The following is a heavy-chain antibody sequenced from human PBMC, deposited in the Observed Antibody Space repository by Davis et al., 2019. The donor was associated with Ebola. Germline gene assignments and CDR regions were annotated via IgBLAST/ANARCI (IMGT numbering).Heavy chain of an antibody. J-gene: IGHJ1*01. CDR2: ISWNSGSI. V-gene: IGHV3-9*01. CDR1: GFTFDDYA. CDR3: AKDTCGGDCYSPGYFQH. Sequence: SLKISCAASGFTFDDYAMHWVRQAPGKGLEWVSGISWNSGSIGYADSVKGRFTISRDNAKNSLYLQMNSLRAEDTALYYCAKDTCGGDCYSPGYFQHWGQGTLVTVSS. D-gene: IGHD2-21*02.